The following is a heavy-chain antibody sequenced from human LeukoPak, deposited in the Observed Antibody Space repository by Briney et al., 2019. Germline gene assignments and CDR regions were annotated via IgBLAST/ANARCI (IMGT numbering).Heavy chain of an antibody. V-gene: IGHV3-7*01. D-gene: IGHD2-15*01. J-gene: IGHJ4*02. Sequence: GGSLRLSCAASGFTFSSYWMSWVRQAPGKGLEWVANIKQDGSEKYYVDSVKGRFTISRDNAKNSLYLQMNSLRAEVTAVYYCAWICRVVVAATLTYYFDYWGQGTLVTVSS. CDR1: GFTFSSYW. CDR2: IKQDGSEK. CDR3: AWICRVVVAATLTYYFDY.